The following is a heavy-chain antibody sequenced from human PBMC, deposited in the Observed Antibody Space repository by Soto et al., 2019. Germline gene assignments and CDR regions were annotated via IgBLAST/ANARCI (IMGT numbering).Heavy chain of an antibody. CDR3: ARLGAYYQAMDS. J-gene: IGHJ1*01. D-gene: IGHD3-22*01. V-gene: IGHV4-59*08. CDR1: GGSISPNY. Sequence: SETLSLTCAVSGGSISPNYWSWIRQPPGKGLEWIGYIYYAGTTTYNPSLQSRVSISVDTSKNEVSLKLTSVTAADTAVYFCARLGAYYQAMDSWGQGTLVNVSS. CDR2: IYYAGTT.